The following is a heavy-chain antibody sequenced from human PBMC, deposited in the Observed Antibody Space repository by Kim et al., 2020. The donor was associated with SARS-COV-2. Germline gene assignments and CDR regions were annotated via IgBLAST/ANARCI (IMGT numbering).Heavy chain of an antibody. CDR2: IYPGDSDT. CDR3: ARLLSLFWVRGFIGWFDP. CDR1: GYSFTSYW. D-gene: IGHD3-10*01. Sequence: GESLKISCKGSGYSFTSYWIGWVRQMPGKGLEWMGIIYPGDSDTRYSPSFQGQVTISADKSISTAYLQWSSLKASDTAMYYCARLLSLFWVRGFIGWFDPWGQGTLVTVSS. J-gene: IGHJ5*02. V-gene: IGHV5-51*01.